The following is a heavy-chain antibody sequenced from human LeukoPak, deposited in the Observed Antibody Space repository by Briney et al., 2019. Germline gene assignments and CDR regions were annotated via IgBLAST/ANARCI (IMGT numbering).Heavy chain of an antibody. CDR1: GYTFTSYD. CDR3: ARGGGLLRFEPFDY. D-gene: IGHD3-3*01. V-gene: IGHV1-8*01. Sequence: ASVKVSCKASGYTFTSYDINWVRQATGQGLEWMGWMNPNSGNTGYAQKFQGRVTMTRNTSISTAYMELSSLRSEDTDVYYCARGGGLLRFEPFDYWGQGTLVTVSS. J-gene: IGHJ4*02. CDR2: MNPNSGNT.